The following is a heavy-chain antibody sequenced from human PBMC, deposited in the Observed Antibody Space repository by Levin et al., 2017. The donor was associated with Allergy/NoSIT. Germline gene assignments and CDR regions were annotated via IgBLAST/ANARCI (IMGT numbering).Heavy chain of an antibody. J-gene: IGHJ4*02. D-gene: IGHD1-26*01. Sequence: GGSLRLSCAASGFTFSDHYMDWVRQVPGKGLEFIGRIKNKANSYTTDYAASVKGRFTISRDDSKNSLYLQMNSLKSEDTAVYYCTDLGTPFWGQGTLVTVSS. CDR3: TDLGTPF. CDR1: GFTFSDHY. CDR2: IKNKANSYTT. V-gene: IGHV3-72*01.